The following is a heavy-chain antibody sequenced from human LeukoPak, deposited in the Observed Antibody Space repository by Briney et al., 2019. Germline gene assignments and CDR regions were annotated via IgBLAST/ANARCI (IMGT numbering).Heavy chain of an antibody. D-gene: IGHD5-18*01. Sequence: SETLSLTCTVSGDSISSTYYWAWIRQSPGKGLEWIGSMHQSGNTYYNPSLKSRITISVDTSKNQFSLKVSSVTAADTAVYYCASGNDGYRIDYWGQGTLVTVSS. CDR3: ASGNDGYRIDY. V-gene: IGHV4-38-2*02. CDR1: GDSISSTYY. CDR2: MHQSGNT. J-gene: IGHJ4*02.